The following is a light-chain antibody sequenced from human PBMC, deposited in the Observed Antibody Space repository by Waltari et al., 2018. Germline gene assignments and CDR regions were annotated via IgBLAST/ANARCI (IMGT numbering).Light chain of an antibody. CDR3: CSYKRGATWV. V-gene: IGLV2-14*03. Sequence: QSVLTQPASVSGSPGQSITISCTGTSSDVGGYDYVSWYQQSPGKAPKLIIYDVVKRPSGVSTRFSASKSDNTASLTISVLQAEDEGDYYCCSYKRGATWVFGGGTALTVL. J-gene: IGLJ3*02. CDR2: DVV. CDR1: SSDVGGYDY.